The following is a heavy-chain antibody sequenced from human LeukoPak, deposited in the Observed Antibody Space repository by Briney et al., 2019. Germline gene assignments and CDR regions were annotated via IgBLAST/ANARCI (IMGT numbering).Heavy chain of an antibody. V-gene: IGHV1-69*05. CDR2: IIPIFGTA. Sequence: SVKVSCKASGGTFSSYAISWVRQAPGQGLEWMGGIIPIFGTANYAQKFQGRVTMTTDTSTSTAHMELRSLRSDDTAVYYCARQGYSGHSQGAADYWGQGTLVTVSS. J-gene: IGHJ4*02. CDR1: GGTFSSYA. D-gene: IGHD4-23*01. CDR3: ARQGYSGHSQGAADY.